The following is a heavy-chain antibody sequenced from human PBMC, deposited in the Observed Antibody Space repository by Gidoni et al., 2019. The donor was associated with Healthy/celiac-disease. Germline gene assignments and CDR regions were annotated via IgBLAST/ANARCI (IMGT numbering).Heavy chain of an antibody. CDR2: SIPILVIA. Sequence: QFQRMHSGAEVKKHVCSVKVYCKASEGTFSSYAISWVRQAPGQGLEWMGRSIPILVIANYAQKFQGRFTITADKSTSTAYMVLSSLRSEDTAVYYCARRLNSYYYYGMDVWGQGTTVTVSS. CDR1: EGTFSSYA. CDR3: ARRLNSYYYYGMDV. V-gene: IGHV1-69*04. J-gene: IGHJ6*02. D-gene: IGHD1-20*01.